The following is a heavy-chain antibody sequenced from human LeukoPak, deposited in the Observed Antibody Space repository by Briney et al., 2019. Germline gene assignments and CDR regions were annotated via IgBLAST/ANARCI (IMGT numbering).Heavy chain of an antibody. V-gene: IGHV3-23*01. CDR1: GFSFSAYG. D-gene: IGHD6-6*01. CDR3: AKDGGIAARLVWFDP. Sequence: GGSLSLSCVGSGFSFSAYGMNWVRQAPGGGLEWLAFLSGTSWATHYADSVKGRFTISRDNSKNTLYLQMNSLRAEDTAVYYCAKDGGIAARLVWFDPWGQGTLVTVSS. J-gene: IGHJ5*02. CDR2: LSGTSWAT.